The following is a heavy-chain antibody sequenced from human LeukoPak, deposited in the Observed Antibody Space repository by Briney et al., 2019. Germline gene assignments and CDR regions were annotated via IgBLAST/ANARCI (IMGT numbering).Heavy chain of an antibody. CDR1: GGSISSYY. D-gene: IGHD2-8*01. V-gene: IGHV4-59*01. Sequence: SETLSLTCTVSGGSISSYYWSWIRQPPGKGLEWIGYIYYSGSTNYNPSLKSRVTIAVDTSKNQFSLKLSSVTATDTAVYYCARDNGYYYYMDVWGKGTTVTVSS. J-gene: IGHJ6*03. CDR2: IYYSGST. CDR3: ARDNGYYYYMDV.